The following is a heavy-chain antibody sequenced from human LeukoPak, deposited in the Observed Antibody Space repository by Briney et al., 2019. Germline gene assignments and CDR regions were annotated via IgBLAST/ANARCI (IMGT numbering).Heavy chain of an antibody. CDR2: IIPIFGTA. D-gene: IGHD5-18*01. CDR1: GGTFSSYA. J-gene: IGHJ4*02. Sequence: SVKVSCKASGGTFSSYAISWVRQAPGQGLEWMGGIIPIFGTANYAQKFQGRVTITADESTSTAYMELSRLRSDDTAVYYCAREFGRSGTASSWGQGTLVTVSS. V-gene: IGHV1-69*13. CDR3: AREFGRSGTASS.